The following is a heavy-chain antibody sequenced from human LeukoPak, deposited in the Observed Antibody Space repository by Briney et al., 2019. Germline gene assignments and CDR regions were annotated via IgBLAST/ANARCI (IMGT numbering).Heavy chain of an antibody. CDR1: GGSISSYY. D-gene: IGHD2-2*01. Sequence: KPSGTLSLTCTVSGGSISSYYWSWIRQPPGRGLEWIGHIYYSGSTNYNPSLRSRVTISVDTSKNQFSLKLSSVTAADTAVYYCARGIVVEPAAMSWFDSWGQGTLVTVSS. CDR3: ARGIVVEPAAMSWFDS. V-gene: IGHV4-59*08. J-gene: IGHJ5*01. CDR2: IYYSGST.